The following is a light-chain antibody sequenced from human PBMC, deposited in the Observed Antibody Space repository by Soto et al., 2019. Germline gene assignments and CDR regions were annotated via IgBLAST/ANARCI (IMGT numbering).Light chain of an antibody. CDR1: QSVGSSY. V-gene: IGKV3D-20*01. CDR3: QQYGSSPFT. CDR2: DAS. J-gene: IGKJ3*01. Sequence: EIVLTQSPATLSLSPGERATLSCGASQSVGSSYLAWYQQKPGLAPRLLIYDASSRATGIPDRFSGSGSGTDFTLTISRLEPEDFALYYCQQYGSSPFTFGPGTKVDIK.